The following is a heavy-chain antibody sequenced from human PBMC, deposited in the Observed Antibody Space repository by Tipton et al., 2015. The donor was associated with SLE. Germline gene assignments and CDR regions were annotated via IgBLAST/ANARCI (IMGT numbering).Heavy chain of an antibody. CDR1: GGSISGYY. CDR2: VYSSGST. D-gene: IGHD2-8*02. CDR3: ARLWWYLDY. J-gene: IGHJ4*02. V-gene: IGHV4-4*07. Sequence: TLSLTCTVSGGSISGYYWSWIRQPAGKGLEWIGRVYSSGSTIYNPSIKSRITLSPDTSKNQFSLRVNSVTAADTAVYYCARLWWYLDYWGQGTLVTVSS.